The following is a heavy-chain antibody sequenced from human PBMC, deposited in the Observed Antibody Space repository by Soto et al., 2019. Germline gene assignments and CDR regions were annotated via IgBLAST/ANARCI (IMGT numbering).Heavy chain of an antibody. J-gene: IGHJ4*02. D-gene: IGHD3-10*01. CDR2: IIPIFGTA. CDR1: GGTFSSYA. V-gene: IGHV1-69*01. CDR3: ARDLKDRGGFDY. Sequence: QVQLVQSGAEVKKPGSSVKVSCKASGGTFSSYAISWVRQAPGQGLEWMGGIIPIFGTANYEQKFQGRVPITADESTSTAYMELSSLRSEDTAVYYCARDLKDRGGFDYWGQGTLVTVSS.